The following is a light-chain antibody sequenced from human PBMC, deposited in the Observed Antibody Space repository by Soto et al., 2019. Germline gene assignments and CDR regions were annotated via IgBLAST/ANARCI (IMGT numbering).Light chain of an antibody. V-gene: IGKV3-15*01. CDR2: GAS. Sequence: EIVMTQSPATLSVSPGERATLSCRASQSVSSNLAWYQQNPGQAPRLLIYGASTRATGIPDRFSGSGSGTEFTLTISSLQSEDFAVYYCQQYNNWPWTFGQGTKV. J-gene: IGKJ1*01. CDR3: QQYNNWPWT. CDR1: QSVSSN.